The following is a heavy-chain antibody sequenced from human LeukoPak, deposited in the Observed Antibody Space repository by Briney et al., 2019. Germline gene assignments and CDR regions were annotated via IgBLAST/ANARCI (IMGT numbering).Heavy chain of an antibody. CDR3: AKSNGYGLVDI. CDR2: IHSGESP. CDR1: GYSISSGYF. V-gene: IGHV4-38-2*02. J-gene: IGHJ3*02. D-gene: IGHD3-10*01. Sequence: PSETLSLTCTVSGYSISSGYFWGWIRQPPGKGLEWIAIIHSGESPYYSPSLESRVTMAIDTSKNQLSLKLNSVTAADMAVYYCAKSNGYGLVDIWGQGTMVTVSS.